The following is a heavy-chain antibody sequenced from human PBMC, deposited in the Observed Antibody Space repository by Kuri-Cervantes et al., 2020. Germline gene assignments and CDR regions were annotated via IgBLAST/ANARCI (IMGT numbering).Heavy chain of an antibody. CDR2: ISYDGSDK. CDR1: GFTFSDYG. V-gene: IGHV3-30*18. J-gene: IGHJ6*02. CDR3: AKDLRAEMATIYLVVGMDV. Sequence: GGSLRLSCAASGFTFSDYGMHWVRQAPGKGLEWVAVISYDGSDKYYADSVKGRFTISRDNSKNTLYLQISSLGAEDTAVYYCAKDLRAEMATIYLVVGMDVWGQGTTVTVSS. D-gene: IGHD5-24*01.